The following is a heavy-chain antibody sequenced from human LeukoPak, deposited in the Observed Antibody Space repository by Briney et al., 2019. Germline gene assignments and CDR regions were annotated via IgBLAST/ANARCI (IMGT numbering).Heavy chain of an antibody. V-gene: IGHV4-30-4*01. D-gene: IGHD2/OR15-2a*01. J-gene: IGHJ3*02. CDR2: IYYSGST. Sequence: SETLSLTCTVSGGSISSGDYYWSWMRQPPGKGLEWIGHIYYSGSTYYNPSLKSRVTISVDTSKNQFSLKLSSVTAADTAVYYCAIHGKGVTYFYTFDNWGQGTVVAVSS. CDR3: AIHGKGVTYFYTFDN. CDR1: GGSISSGDYY.